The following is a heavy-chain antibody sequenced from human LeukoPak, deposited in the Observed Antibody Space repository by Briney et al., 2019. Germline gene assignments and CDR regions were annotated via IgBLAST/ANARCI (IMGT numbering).Heavy chain of an antibody. CDR1: GFRFEDFA. CDR2: ITWHSGSI. J-gene: IGHJ2*01. CDR3: AKVAGSGGWYFDL. Sequence: AGGSLRLSCAASGFRFEDFAMHWVRQTPGKGLEWVSGITWHSGSIGYADSVKGRFTISRDNAKNSLFLQMKSLRVDDTALYYCAKVAGSGGWYFDLWGRGTLVTVSS. V-gene: IGHV3-9*01. D-gene: IGHD3-16*01.